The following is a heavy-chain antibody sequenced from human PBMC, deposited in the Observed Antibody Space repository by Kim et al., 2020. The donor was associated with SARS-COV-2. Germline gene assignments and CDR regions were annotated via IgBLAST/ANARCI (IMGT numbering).Heavy chain of an antibody. CDR3: ARLGVLWRGTGWFDP. V-gene: IGHV4-34*01. CDR2: INHSGST. Sequence: SETLSLTCAVYGGSFSGYYWSWIRQPPGKGLEWIGEINHSGSTNYNPSLKSRVTISADTSKNQFSLKRSSVTAADTAVYYCARLGVLWRGTGWFDPWGQGTLVTVSS. CDR1: GGSFSGYY. J-gene: IGHJ5*02. D-gene: IGHD2-21*01.